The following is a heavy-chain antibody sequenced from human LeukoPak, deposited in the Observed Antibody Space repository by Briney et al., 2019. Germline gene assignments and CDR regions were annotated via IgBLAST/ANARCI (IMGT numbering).Heavy chain of an antibody. CDR1: GDSVSSNSAA. Sequence: SQTLSLTCAISGDSVSSNSAAWNWIRQSPSRGLEWLGRTYYRSKWYNDYAVSVKSRITINPDTSKNQFSLQLNSVIPEDTAVYYCARAAYCSGGSCDGAYYYYMDVWGKGTTVTVSS. CDR2: TYYRSKWYN. V-gene: IGHV6-1*01. J-gene: IGHJ6*03. CDR3: ARAAYCSGGSCDGAYYYYMDV. D-gene: IGHD2-15*01.